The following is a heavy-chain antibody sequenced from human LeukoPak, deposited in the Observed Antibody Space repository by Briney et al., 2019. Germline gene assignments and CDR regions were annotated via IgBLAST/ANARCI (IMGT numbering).Heavy chain of an antibody. CDR3: ARIVGGAPDY. J-gene: IGHJ4*02. D-gene: IGHD1-26*01. CDR1: GDSVSSNSAA. Sequence: SQTLSLTCAIYGDSVSSNSAAWNWIRQSPSRGLEWLGRTYYRSKWSNNYAISVKRRISINPDTSKNQFSLQLNSVTLEDTAVYYCARIVGGAPDYWGQGILVTVSS. CDR2: TYYRSKWSN. V-gene: IGHV6-1*01.